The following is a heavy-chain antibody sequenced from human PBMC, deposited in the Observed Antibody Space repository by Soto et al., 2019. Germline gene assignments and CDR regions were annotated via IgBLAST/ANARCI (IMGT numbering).Heavy chain of an antibody. J-gene: IGHJ3*02. CDR1: GFTFSSYG. D-gene: IGHD3-10*01. V-gene: IGHV3-33*01. CDR3: ARDRERYGSGSYSAAFDI. Sequence: QVQLVESGGGVVQPGRSLRLSCAASGFTFSSYGMHWVRQAPGKGLEWVAVIWYDGSNKYYADSVKGRFTISRDNSKNTLYLQMNSLRAEDTAVDYCARDRERYGSGSYSAAFDIWGQGTMVTVSS. CDR2: IWYDGSNK.